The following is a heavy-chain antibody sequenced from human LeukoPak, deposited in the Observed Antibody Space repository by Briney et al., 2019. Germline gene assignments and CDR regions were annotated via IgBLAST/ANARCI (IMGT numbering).Heavy chain of an antibody. CDR3: VRDSLFRSNDF. CDR1: GFTFDDYA. V-gene: IGHV3-9*01. Sequence: PGGSLRLSCAASGFTFDDYAMHWVRQAPGKGLEWVSGISWNSGSIGYADSVKGRFTISRDNAKNSLYLQMNSLRAEDTAVYYCVRDSLFRSNDFWGQGTLVTVSS. D-gene: IGHD2-21*01. J-gene: IGHJ4*02. CDR2: ISWNSGSI.